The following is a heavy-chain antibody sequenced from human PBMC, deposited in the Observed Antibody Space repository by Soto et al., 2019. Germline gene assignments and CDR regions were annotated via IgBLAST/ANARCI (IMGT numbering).Heavy chain of an antibody. V-gene: IGHV3-30*18. Sequence: GGSLRLSCAASGFTFSSYGMHWVRQAPGKGLEWVAVISYDGSNKYYADSVKGRFTISRDNSKNTLYLQMNSLRAEDTAVYYCAKSYSSGWYWSAYYYYGMDVWGQGTTVTVSS. CDR2: ISYDGSNK. CDR3: AKSYSSGWYWSAYYYYGMDV. D-gene: IGHD6-19*01. J-gene: IGHJ6*02. CDR1: GFTFSSYG.